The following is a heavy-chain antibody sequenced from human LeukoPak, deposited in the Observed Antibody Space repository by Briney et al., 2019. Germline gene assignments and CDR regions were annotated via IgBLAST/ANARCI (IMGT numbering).Heavy chain of an antibody. Sequence: PGGSLRLSCEVSGFTFSASNMSWVRQAPGKGLEWVSAISGSGGSTYYADSVKGRFTISRDNSKNTLYLQMNSLRAEDTAVYYCAKDQGTYSSGWYALDYWGQGTLVTVSS. CDR3: AKDQGTYSSGWYALDY. J-gene: IGHJ4*02. CDR2: ISGSGGST. D-gene: IGHD6-19*01. V-gene: IGHV3-23*01. CDR1: GFTFSASN.